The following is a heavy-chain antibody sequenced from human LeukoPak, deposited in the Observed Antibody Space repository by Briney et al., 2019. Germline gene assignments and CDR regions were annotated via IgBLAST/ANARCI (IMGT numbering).Heavy chain of an antibody. CDR3: AKESPSPIFGMDV. V-gene: IGHV3-21*01. Sequence: GGSLRLSCAASGFTFSSYAMSWLRQAPGKGLEWISSISGGSGSHILYVDSVKGRFTISRDNAKDSLYLQMDSLTAEDTAVYYGAKESPSPIFGMDVWGQGTTVTVSS. D-gene: IGHD3-10*01. CDR2: ISGGSGSHI. J-gene: IGHJ6*02. CDR1: GFTFSSYA.